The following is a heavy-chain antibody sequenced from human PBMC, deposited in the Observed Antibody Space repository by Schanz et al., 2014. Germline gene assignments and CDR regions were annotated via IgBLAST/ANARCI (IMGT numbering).Heavy chain of an antibody. CDR1: GFTFSSYA. CDR2: LSGSGGST. J-gene: IGHJ5*02. D-gene: IGHD3-9*01. CDR3: SKQVHYDILTVTTT. Sequence: EVQLLESGGGLVQPGGSLRLSCAASGFTFSSYAMSWVRQAPGKGLEWVSALSGSGGSTYYADSVKGRFTISRDNSKNTLYLQMNSLRAEDTAVYYCSKQVHYDILTVTTTWGQGTLVTVSS. V-gene: IGHV3-23*01.